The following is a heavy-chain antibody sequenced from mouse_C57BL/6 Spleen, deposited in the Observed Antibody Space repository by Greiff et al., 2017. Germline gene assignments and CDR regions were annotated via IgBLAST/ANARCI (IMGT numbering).Heavy chain of an antibody. CDR1: GYTFTSYW. CDR3: ARVTTVVAAYYYAMDY. D-gene: IGHD1-1*01. Sequence: QVQLQQPGAELVKPGASVKMSCKASGYTFTSYWITWVKQRPGQGLEWIGDIYPGSGSTNYNEKFKSKATLTVDTSSSTAYMPLSSLTSEDSAVYYCARVTTVVAAYYYAMDYWGQGTSVTVSS. V-gene: IGHV1-55*01. CDR2: IYPGSGST. J-gene: IGHJ4*01.